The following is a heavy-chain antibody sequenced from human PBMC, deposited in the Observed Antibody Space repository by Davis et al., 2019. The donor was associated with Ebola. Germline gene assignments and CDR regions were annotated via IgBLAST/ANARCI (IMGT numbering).Heavy chain of an antibody. CDR3: ARGDIVTDQVEYFDY. Sequence: SVKVSCKASGGTFYSYAISWVRQVPGQGLEWMGGIIPIIAREDYAQKFQGRVTISADASTDTAYMELSSLRSEDTATYYCARGDIVTDQVEYFDYWGQGTLVTVSS. V-gene: IGHV1-69*13. CDR1: GGTFYSYA. D-gene: IGHD5-12*01. CDR2: IIPIIARE. J-gene: IGHJ4*02.